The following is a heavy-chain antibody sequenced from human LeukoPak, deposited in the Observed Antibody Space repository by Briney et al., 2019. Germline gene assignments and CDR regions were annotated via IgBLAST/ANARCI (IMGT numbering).Heavy chain of an antibody. CDR2: ISSSSSYI. Sequence: GGSLRLSCAASGFTFSTYGMNWVRQAPGKGLEWVSFISSSSSYIYYADSVKGRFTISRDNAKNSLYLQMNSLRAEDTAVYYFARGSSTNYYRSSGLYYFDSWGQGTLVTVSS. J-gene: IGHJ4*02. V-gene: IGHV3-21*01. D-gene: IGHD3-22*01. CDR1: GFTFSTYG. CDR3: ARGSSTNYYRSSGLYYFDS.